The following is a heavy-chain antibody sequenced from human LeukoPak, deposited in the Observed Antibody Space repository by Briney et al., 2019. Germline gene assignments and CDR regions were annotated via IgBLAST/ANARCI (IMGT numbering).Heavy chain of an antibody. CDR2: MYTSGST. CDR1: GGSISSGSYY. V-gene: IGHV4-61*02. J-gene: IGHJ6*03. CDR3: ARGAWKKNSYYYYYYMDV. Sequence: PSETLSLTCTVSGGSISSGSYYWSWIRQPAGKGLEWIGRMYTSGSTNYNPSLKSRVTISVDTSKNQFSLKLSSVTAADTAVYYCARGAWKKNSYYYYYYMDVWGKGTTVTVSS. D-gene: IGHD1-1*01.